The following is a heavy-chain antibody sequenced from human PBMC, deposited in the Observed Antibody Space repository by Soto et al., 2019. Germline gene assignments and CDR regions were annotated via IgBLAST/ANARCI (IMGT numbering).Heavy chain of an antibody. CDR1: GGTFSSYA. D-gene: IGHD5-12*01. CDR3: AITGLAMATITGY. CDR2: IIPIFGTA. Sequence: QVQLVQSGAEVKKPGSSVKVSCKASGGTFSSYAISWVRQSPGQGLEWMGGIIPIFGTANYAQKFQGRVTITADAPTSTAYMERSSLRSEDTAVYYCAITGLAMATITGYWGQGTLVTVSS. J-gene: IGHJ4*02. V-gene: IGHV1-69*12.